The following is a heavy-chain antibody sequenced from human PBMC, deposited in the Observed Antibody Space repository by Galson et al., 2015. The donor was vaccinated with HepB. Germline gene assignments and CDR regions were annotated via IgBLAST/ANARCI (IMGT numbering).Heavy chain of an antibody. V-gene: IGHV1-8*01. CDR2: MNPNSGNT. J-gene: IGHJ6*03. Sequence: SVKVSCKASGYTFTSYDINWVRQATGQGLEWMGWMNPNSGNTGYAQKFQGRVTMTRNTSISTAYMELSSLRSEDTAVYYCARGRTRPHKGHYYYYMDVWGKGTTVTVSS. CDR1: GYTFTSYD. CDR3: ARGRTRPHKGHYYYYMDV. D-gene: IGHD1/OR15-1a*01.